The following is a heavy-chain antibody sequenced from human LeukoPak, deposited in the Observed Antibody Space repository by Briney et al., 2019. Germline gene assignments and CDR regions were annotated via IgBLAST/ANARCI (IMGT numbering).Heavy chain of an antibody. V-gene: IGHV4-39*07. D-gene: IGHD3-10*01. CDR1: GGSISSSSYY. CDR2: IYYSGST. J-gene: IGHJ4*02. Sequence: SETLSLTCTVSGGSISSSSYYWGWIRQPPGKGLEWIGSIYYSGSTYYNPSLKSRVTISVDKSKNQFSLKLSSVTAADTAVYYCARYGSGSLQEDDYWGQGTLVTVSS. CDR3: ARYGSGSLQEDDY.